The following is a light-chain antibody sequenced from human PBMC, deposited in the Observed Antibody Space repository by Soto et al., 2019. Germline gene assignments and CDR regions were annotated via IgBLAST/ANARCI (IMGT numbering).Light chain of an antibody. V-gene: IGLV2-14*01. CDR3: RSYTSSTSVV. CDR2: EVT. J-gene: IGLJ2*01. Sequence: QSALTQPASVSGSPGQSITISCTGTSSDVDDYNYVSWYQQHPGKAPKLIIYEVTNRPSGVSDRFSGSRSGNTASLTISGLQAEDEADYYCRSYTSSTSVVFGGGTKLTVL. CDR1: SSDVDDYNY.